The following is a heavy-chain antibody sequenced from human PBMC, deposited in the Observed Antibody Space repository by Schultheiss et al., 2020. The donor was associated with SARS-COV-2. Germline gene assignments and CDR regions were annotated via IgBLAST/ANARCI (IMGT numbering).Heavy chain of an antibody. Sequence: SVKVSCKASGGTFSSYAISWVRQAPGQGLEWMGGIIPIFGTANYAQKFQGRVTMTRNTSISTAYMELSSLRSEDTAVYYCARGDALLWFGESGFDYWGQGTLVTVSS. CDR1: GGTFSSYA. CDR3: ARGDALLWFGESGFDY. D-gene: IGHD3-10*01. J-gene: IGHJ4*02. V-gene: IGHV1-69*05. CDR2: IIPIFGTA.